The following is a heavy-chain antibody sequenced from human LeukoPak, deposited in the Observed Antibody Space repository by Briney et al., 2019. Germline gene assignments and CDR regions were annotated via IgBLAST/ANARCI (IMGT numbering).Heavy chain of an antibody. V-gene: IGHV5-51*01. J-gene: IGHJ3*02. CDR3: ARHSIPYGDYAAGAFDI. Sequence: GESLKISCKGSGYSFTSYWIGWVRQMPGKGLEWMGIISPGDSDTRYSPSFQGQVTISADKSISTAYLQWSSLKASDTAMYYCARHSIPYGDYAAGAFDIWGQGTMVTVSS. CDR2: ISPGDSDT. CDR1: GYSFTSYW. D-gene: IGHD4-17*01.